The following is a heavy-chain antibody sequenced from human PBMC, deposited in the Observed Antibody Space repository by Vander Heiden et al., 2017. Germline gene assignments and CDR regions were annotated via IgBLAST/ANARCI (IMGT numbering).Heavy chain of an antibody. V-gene: IGHV3-23*01. CDR3: AKEARLQLWYSFGH. CDR2: ISGSGVTT. Sequence: EVRLLESGGGLVQPGGSLRLSCAASGFTFSSYAMTWVRQAPGKGLEWVSAISGSGVTTHYADSVKGRVTISRDNSKNTVYLQMNSLRADDTAIYYCAKEARLQLWYSFGHWGQGTLVTVSS. D-gene: IGHD5-18*01. J-gene: IGHJ4*02. CDR1: GFTFSSYA.